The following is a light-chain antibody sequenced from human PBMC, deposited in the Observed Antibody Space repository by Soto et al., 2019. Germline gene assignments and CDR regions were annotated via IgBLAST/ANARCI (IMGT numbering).Light chain of an antibody. V-gene: IGKV1-27*01. CDR1: RDISNY. CDR2: GAS. J-gene: IGKJ4*01. Sequence: DIQVTQSPSSLSASLGDRVSITCRASRDISNYLAWYQQKPGQGPILLISGASTLHSGVPSRFSGSASGTDFTITITSLQPEDIATYFCQKYDTAPLTFGGGTKV. CDR3: QKYDTAPLT.